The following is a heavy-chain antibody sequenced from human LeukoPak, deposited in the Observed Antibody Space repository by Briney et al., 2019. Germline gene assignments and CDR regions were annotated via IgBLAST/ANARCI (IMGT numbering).Heavy chain of an antibody. CDR2: IFHSGST. V-gene: IGHV4-4*02. CDR3: ARSPTKRVPEDY. CDR1: SGSIFRSNW. D-gene: IGHD2-2*01. Sequence: PSETLSLTCAVSSGSIFRSNWWSWVRQPPGKGLEWIGQIFHSGSTSYSPSLKSRVTISVDKSKNQFSLRLTSVTAADTDVYYCARSPTKRVPEDYWGQGTLVTVSS. J-gene: IGHJ4*02.